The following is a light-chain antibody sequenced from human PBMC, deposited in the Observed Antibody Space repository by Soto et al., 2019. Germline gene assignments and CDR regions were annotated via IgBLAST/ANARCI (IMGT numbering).Light chain of an antibody. V-gene: IGLV1-44*01. Sequence: QYVLTQPPSASGTPGQSVTISCSGSSSNIGSSIVTWYQQVPGTAPKLLIHSNDERPSGVPDRFSGSKSGTSASLAISGLQSEDEADYYCAAWDDSLTGPVFGGGTKLTVL. CDR2: SND. CDR1: SSNIGSSI. J-gene: IGLJ3*02. CDR3: AAWDDSLTGPV.